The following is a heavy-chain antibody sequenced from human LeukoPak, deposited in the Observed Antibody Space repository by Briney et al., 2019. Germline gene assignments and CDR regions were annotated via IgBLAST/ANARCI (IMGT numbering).Heavy chain of an antibody. V-gene: IGHV3-7*01. Sequence: GGSLRLSCAASGFTFSHFWMSWVRQAPGKGLEWVAYIKKTGSETYYVDSVKGRFTISRDNAKNTLYLQMNSLRAEDTAVYYCARVPATGYSSGLGAFDIWGQGTMVTVS. J-gene: IGHJ3*02. CDR2: IKKTGSET. D-gene: IGHD6-19*01. CDR1: GFTFSHFW. CDR3: ARVPATGYSSGLGAFDI.